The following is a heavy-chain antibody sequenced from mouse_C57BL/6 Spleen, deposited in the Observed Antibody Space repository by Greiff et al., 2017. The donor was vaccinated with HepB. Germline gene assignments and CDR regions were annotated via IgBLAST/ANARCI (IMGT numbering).Heavy chain of an antibody. CDR2: IRFKSDNYAS. V-gene: IGHV6-3*01. Sequence: EVKLVESGGGLVQPGGSMKLSCVASGFTFSNYWMNWVRQSPEKGLEWVAQIRFKSDNYASHHAESVKGTFTISRDDSKRSIYLQMNNSRAEDTGICYCTDYPGFAYWGQGTLVTVSA. CDR3: TDYPGFAY. CDR1: GFTFSNYW. J-gene: IGHJ3*01. D-gene: IGHD1-1*01.